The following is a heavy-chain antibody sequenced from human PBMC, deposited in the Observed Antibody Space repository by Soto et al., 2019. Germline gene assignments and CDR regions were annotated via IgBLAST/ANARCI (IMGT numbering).Heavy chain of an antibody. CDR3: ARTYLDDFWRGCSGGIDP. V-gene: IGHV3-33*01. CDR1: GFTFSNYA. Sequence: QVQLVESGGGVVQPGRSLTLSCSGSGFTFSNYAIHWVRQAPGKGLEWVALIWHDGKKKSYADSVEGRFTISRDNSKNMVVLQTKSLGDEDPAVLFCARTYLDDFWRGCSGGIDPWGQGTLVTVSS. J-gene: IGHJ5*02. D-gene: IGHD3-3*01. CDR2: IWHDGKKK.